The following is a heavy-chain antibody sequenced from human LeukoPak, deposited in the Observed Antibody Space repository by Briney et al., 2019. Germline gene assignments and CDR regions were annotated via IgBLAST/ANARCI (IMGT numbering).Heavy chain of an antibody. D-gene: IGHD4-23*01. V-gene: IGHV4-39*01. CDR1: GGSISSSSYY. CDR2: IYYTGST. J-gene: IGHJ6*03. CDR3: ARLHYGGNYGYYYYYMDV. Sequence: SETLSLTCTVSGGSISSSSYYWGWIRQPPGKGLEWIGNIYYTGSTYYNPSLKSRVTISVDTSKNQFSLKLSSVTAADTAVYFCARLHYGGNYGYYYYYMDVWGKGTTVTIS.